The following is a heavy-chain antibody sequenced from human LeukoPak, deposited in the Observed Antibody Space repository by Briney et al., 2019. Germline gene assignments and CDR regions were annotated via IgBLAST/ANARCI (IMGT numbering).Heavy chain of an antibody. Sequence: GGSLRLSCAASGFTFSRYWMSWVRQAPGKGLEWVANIKQDGSEKYYVDSVKGRFTISRDNAKNSLYLQMNSLRAEDTAVYYCARGRGTTVTTPFGYWGQGTLVTVSS. CDR2: IKQDGSEK. V-gene: IGHV3-7*01. CDR3: ARGRGTTVTTPFGY. CDR1: GFTFSRYW. J-gene: IGHJ4*02. D-gene: IGHD4-17*01.